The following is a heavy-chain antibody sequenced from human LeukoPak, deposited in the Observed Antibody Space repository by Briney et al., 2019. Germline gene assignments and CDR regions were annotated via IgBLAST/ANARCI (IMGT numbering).Heavy chain of an antibody. CDR3: ARGLIQTTVTN. D-gene: IGHD4-17*01. J-gene: IGHJ4*02. CDR2: INAGNGNT. V-gene: IGHV1-3*01. Sequence: ASVKVSCKASGYTFTNYAMHWVRQAPGQRLEWMGWINAGNGNTKYSQNFQGRVTITRDTSANTAYMELSSLRSEDTAVYYCARGLIQTTVTNWGQGTLVTVSS. CDR1: GYTFTNYA.